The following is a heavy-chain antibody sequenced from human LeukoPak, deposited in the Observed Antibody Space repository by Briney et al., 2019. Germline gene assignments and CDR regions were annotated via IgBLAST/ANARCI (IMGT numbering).Heavy chain of an antibody. V-gene: IGHV4-39*07. CDR3: ARAPSSSSRLNYFDY. J-gene: IGHJ4*02. D-gene: IGHD6-6*01. CDR2: IFYSGST. CDR1: GGSISTSNYY. Sequence: PSETLSLTCTVSGGSISTSNYYWGWIRQPPGKGLEWIGNIFYSGSTYYSPSLRSRVTISVDTSKNQFSLKLSSVTAADTAVYYCARAPSSSSRLNYFDYWGQGTLVTVSS.